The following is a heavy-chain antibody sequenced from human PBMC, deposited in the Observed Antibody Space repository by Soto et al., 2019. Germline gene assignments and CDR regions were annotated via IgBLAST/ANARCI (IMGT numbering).Heavy chain of an antibody. CDR3: ATDPQAVAANYYYYYMDV. CDR1: GFTFSSYA. CDR2: ISGSGGST. D-gene: IGHD6-19*01. Sequence: GGSLRLSCAASGFTFSSYAMSWVRQAPGKGLEWVSAISGSGGSTYYADSVKGRFTISRDNSKNTLYLQMNSLRAEDTAVYYCATDPQAVAANYYYYYMDVWGKGTTVTVSS. J-gene: IGHJ6*03. V-gene: IGHV3-23*01.